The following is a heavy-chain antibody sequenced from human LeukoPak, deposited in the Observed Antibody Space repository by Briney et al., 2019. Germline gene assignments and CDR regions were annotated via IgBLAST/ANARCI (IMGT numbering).Heavy chain of an antibody. CDR1: GFTFNDYY. J-gene: IGHJ5*02. CDR2: ISNTGSSI. Sequence: GGSLRLSCAASGFTFNDYYMSWIRQTPGKGLEWVSYISNTGSSIYYADSVKGRFAISRDNAKNSLYLQMNSLRAEDTAVYYCASPDPIVVVVAARENWFDPWGQGTLVTVSS. D-gene: IGHD2-15*01. CDR3: ASPDPIVVVVAARENWFDP. V-gene: IGHV3-11*04.